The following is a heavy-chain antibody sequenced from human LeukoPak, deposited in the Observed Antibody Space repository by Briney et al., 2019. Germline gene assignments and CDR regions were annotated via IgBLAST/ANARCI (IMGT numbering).Heavy chain of an antibody. J-gene: IGHJ6*02. CDR2: INPDGSER. V-gene: IGHV3-7*03. D-gene: IGHD6-19*01. Sequence: PGGSPRLSCAASGFSFSSYYMSWVRQAPGKGLEWVALINPDGSERYYVDSVKGRFTTSRDNARNSLYLQMDSLRDDDTAMYFCTRDLAAVPGPRMDVWGQGTTVTVSS. CDR3: TRDLAAVPGPRMDV. CDR1: GFSFSSYY.